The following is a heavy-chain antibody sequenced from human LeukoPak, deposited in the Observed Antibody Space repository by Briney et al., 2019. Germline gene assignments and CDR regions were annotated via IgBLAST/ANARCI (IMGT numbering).Heavy chain of an antibody. CDR3: ARDMYYGDYEIDY. CDR2: NTSSSSTI. Sequence: GGSLRLSCAASGFTFSSYNMNWVRQAPGKGLEWVSYNTSSSSTIYYADSVKGRFTISRDNAKNSLFLQMNSLRDEDTAVYYCARDMYYGDYEIDYWGQGTLVTVSS. J-gene: IGHJ4*02. CDR1: GFTFSSYN. V-gene: IGHV3-48*02. D-gene: IGHD4-17*01.